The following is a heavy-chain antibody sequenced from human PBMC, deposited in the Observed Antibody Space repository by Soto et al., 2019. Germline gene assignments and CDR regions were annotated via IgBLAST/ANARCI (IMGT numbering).Heavy chain of an antibody. D-gene: IGHD2-2*01. CDR3: AKEETNLNIVVVPAAMWGDYYYGMDV. CDR1: GFTFSSYA. J-gene: IGHJ6*02. V-gene: IGHV3-23*01. Sequence: GGSLRLSCAASGFTFSSYAMSWVRQAPGKGLEWVSAISGSGGSTYYADSVKGRFTISRDNSKNTLYLQMNSLRAEDTAVYYCAKEETNLNIVVVPAAMWGDYYYGMDVWGQGTTVTVSS. CDR2: ISGSGGST.